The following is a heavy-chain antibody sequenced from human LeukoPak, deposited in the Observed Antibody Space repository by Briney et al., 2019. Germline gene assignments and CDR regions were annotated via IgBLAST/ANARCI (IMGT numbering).Heavy chain of an antibody. J-gene: IGHJ6*03. CDR3: ARAGDFSYYDFWSGAGGDYYYYMDV. CDR2: ISSSSSYI. D-gene: IGHD3-3*01. Sequence: PGGSLRLSCAASGFTFGNFIMNWVRQAPGKGLEWVSSISSSSSYIYYADSVKGRFTISRDNAKNSLYLQMNSLRAEDTAVYYCARAGDFSYYDFWSGAGGDYYYYMDVWGKGTTVTVSS. CDR1: GFTFGNFI. V-gene: IGHV3-21*01.